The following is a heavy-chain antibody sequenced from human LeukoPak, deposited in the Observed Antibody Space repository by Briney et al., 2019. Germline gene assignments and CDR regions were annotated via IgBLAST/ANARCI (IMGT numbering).Heavy chain of an antibody. Sequence: SETLSLTCTVSGGSVSSGSYYWSWIRQPPGKGLEWIVYISYSGTTNYNPSLKSRVSISVDTSKNQFSLKLSSVTAADTAVYYCARGTGYWGQGTLVTVSS. CDR1: GGSVSSGSYY. J-gene: IGHJ4*02. CDR3: ARGTGY. CDR2: ISYSGTT. V-gene: IGHV4-61*01.